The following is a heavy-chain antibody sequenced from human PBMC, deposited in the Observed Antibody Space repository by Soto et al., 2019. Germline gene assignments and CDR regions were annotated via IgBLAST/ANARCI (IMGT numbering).Heavy chain of an antibody. CDR1: GYTFTAYY. CDR3: ARNMDYYYGPGSGNGHGF. Sequence: QVQLVQSGAEVKEPGDSVRVSCEASGYTFTAYYIHWVRQAPGQGLAWMGWINPKFGDTAYAQDYQGRVSMTRDMSISTVYMELSRPTSDDTAIYYCARNMDYYYGPGSGNGHGFWGQGTTVTVFS. V-gene: IGHV1-2*02. CDR2: INPKFGDT. J-gene: IGHJ6*02. D-gene: IGHD3-10*01.